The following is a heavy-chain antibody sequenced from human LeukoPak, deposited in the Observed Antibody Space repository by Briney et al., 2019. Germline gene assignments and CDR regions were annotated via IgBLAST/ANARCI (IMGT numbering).Heavy chain of an antibody. CDR1: GYTFTGYY. D-gene: IGHD6-6*01. CDR3: ARDGASSSYYFDY. J-gene: IGHJ4*02. V-gene: IGHV1-2*02. CDR2: INPNSGGT. Sequence: ASVKVSCKASGYTFTGYYMHWVRQAPGQGLEWMRWINPNSGGTNYAQKFQGRVTMTRDTSISTAYMELSRLRSDDTAVYYCARDGASSSYYFDYWGQGTLVAVSS.